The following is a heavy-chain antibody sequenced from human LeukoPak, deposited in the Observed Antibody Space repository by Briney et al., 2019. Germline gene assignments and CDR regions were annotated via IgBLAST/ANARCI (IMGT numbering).Heavy chain of an antibody. CDR3: ATDYSNFYGMDV. J-gene: IGHJ6*02. V-gene: IGHV4-61*01. CDR1: GGSVNSGSYF. D-gene: IGHD4-11*01. Sequence: SETLSLTCTVSGGSVNSGSYFWSWFRQPPGKRLEWIGYNQNSATTNYNPSLESRVAIFVDSSKDQFSLRVTSVTAADTAVYYCATDYSNFYGMDVWGQGTTVTVSS. CDR2: NQNSATT.